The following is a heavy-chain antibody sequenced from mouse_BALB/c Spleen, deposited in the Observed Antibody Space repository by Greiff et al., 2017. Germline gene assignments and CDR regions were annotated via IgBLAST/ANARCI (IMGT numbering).Heavy chain of an antibody. CDR1: GFTFSSYA. CDR2: ISSGGSYT. J-gene: IGHJ4*01. D-gene: IGHD3-3*01. CDR3: ARDEGPYAMDY. V-gene: IGHV5-9-4*01. Sequence: EVHLVESGGGLVKPGGSLKLSCAASGFTFSSYAMSWVRQSPEKRLEWVAEISSGGSYTYYPDTVTGRFTISRDNAKNTLYLEMSSLRSEDTAMYYCARDEGPYAMDYWGQGTSVTVSS.